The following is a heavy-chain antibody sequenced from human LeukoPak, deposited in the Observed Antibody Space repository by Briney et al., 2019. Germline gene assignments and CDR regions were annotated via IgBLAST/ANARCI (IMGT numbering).Heavy chain of an antibody. V-gene: IGHV3-66*01. D-gene: IGHD6-13*01. CDR2: IYSGGST. CDR1: GFTVSSNS. CDR3: ARDRRVAAAGTDY. Sequence: GGSLRLSCAASGFTVSSNSMSWVRQAPGKGLEWVSVIYSGGSTDYADSVEGRYTISRDNSKNTLYLQMNSLRAEDTAVYYCARDRRVAAAGTDYWGQGTLVTVSS. J-gene: IGHJ4*02.